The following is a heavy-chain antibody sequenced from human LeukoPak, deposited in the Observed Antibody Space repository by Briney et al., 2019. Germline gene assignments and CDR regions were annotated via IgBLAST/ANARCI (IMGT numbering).Heavy chain of an antibody. CDR3: AKSAYYYDSSGYPLDY. V-gene: IGHV3-23*01. CDR2: ISGSGGST. CDR1: GFTFSSYA. D-gene: IGHD3-22*01. J-gene: IGHJ4*02. Sequence: GGSLRLFCAASGFTFSSYAMSWVRQAPGKGLEWVSAISGSGGSTYYADSVKSRFTISRDNSKNTLYLQMNSLRAEDTAVYYCAKSAYYYDSSGYPLDYWGQGTLVTVSS.